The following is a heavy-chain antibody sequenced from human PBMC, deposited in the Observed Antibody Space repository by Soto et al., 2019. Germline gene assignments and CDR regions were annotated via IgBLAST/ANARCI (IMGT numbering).Heavy chain of an antibody. CDR1: GITFTHYW. CDR2: VDSDGRGT. V-gene: IGHV3-74*01. Sequence: EVQMVESGGGSVQPGGSLRLSCVASGITFTHYWMHWVRQVPGKGLVWVARVDSDGRGTSYADFVKGRFTISRDNAKNTLYLQLNSLRVDDTAMYYCGTVFEHWGQGITVTVSS. J-gene: IGHJ4*02. CDR3: GTVFEH.